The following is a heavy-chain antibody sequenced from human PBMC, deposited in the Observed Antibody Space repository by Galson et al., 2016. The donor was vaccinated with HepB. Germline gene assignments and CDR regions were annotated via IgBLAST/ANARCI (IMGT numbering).Heavy chain of an antibody. D-gene: IGHD1-1*01. J-gene: IGHJ6*02. CDR2: IYAGDSET. CDR1: GYSFSDYW. V-gene: IGHV5-51*01. CDR3: ARQRRNYGMDV. Sequence: QSGAEVKKPGESLRISCQTSGYSFSDYWISCVRQVPGKGLEWMGIIYAGDSETRSSPTFQGQVTISVDKSTAVAYLQWNSLKASDSAMYYCARQRRNYGMDVWGQGTTVTVSS.